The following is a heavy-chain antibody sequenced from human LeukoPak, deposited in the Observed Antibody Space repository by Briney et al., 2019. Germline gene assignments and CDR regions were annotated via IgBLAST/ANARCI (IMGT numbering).Heavy chain of an antibody. D-gene: IGHD1-26*01. Sequence: SETLSLTCAVYGGSFSGYYWSWIRQPPGKGLEWIGEINHRGSTNYKPSLKSRVTISVDTSKNQFSLKLSSVTAADTAVYYCARDWTQWELPAWGQGTLVTVSS. CDR3: ARDWTQWELPA. CDR2: INHRGST. CDR1: GGSFSGYY. V-gene: IGHV4-34*01. J-gene: IGHJ5*02.